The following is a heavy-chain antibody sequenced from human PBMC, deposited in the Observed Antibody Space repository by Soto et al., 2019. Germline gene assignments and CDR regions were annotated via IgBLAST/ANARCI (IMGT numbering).Heavy chain of an antibody. Sequence: SETLSLTCTVSGGSISSYYWSWIRQPPGKGLEWIGYIYFSGGTNYNPSLKSRVTISVDTSKNQNSLKLSSVTAADTAVYYCARESRSWYGSIWDYWGQGTLVTVSS. J-gene: IGHJ4*02. V-gene: IGHV4-59*12. D-gene: IGHD6-13*01. CDR3: ARESRSWYGSIWDY. CDR1: GGSISSYY. CDR2: IYFSGGT.